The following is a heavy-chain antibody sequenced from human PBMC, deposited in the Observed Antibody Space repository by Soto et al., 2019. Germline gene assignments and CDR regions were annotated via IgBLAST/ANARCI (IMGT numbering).Heavy chain of an antibody. Sequence: SETLSLTCTVSGGSVTSGSYYWSWIRQPPGKGXEXIGXXYXSXXXIXXXXLKSRLTMSVDTSKNQFSLRLTSATAADTAVYYCARLDPRRYFDYWGQGSLVTVSS. V-gene: IGHV4-61*01. CDR2: XYXSXXX. CDR1: GGSVTSGSYY. CDR3: ARLDPRRYFDY. J-gene: IGHJ4*02.